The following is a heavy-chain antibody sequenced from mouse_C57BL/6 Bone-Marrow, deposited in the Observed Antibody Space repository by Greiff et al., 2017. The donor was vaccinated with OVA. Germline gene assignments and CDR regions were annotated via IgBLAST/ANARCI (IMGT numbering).Heavy chain of an antibody. D-gene: IGHD1-1*01. V-gene: IGHV8-8*01. J-gene: IGHJ4*01. CDR1: GFSLSTFGMG. CDR3: ARDYYGSSYYAMDY. Sequence: QVTLKESGPGILQPSQTLSLTCSFSGFSLSTFGMGVGWIRQPSGKGLEWLANIWWDDDKYYNPALKSRLTISKDTSKNQVFLKIAIVDTADTATYYGARDYYGSSYYAMDYWGQGTSVTVSS. CDR2: IWWDDDK.